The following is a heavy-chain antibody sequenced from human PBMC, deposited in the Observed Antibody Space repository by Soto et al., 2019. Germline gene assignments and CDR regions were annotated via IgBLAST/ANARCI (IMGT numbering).Heavy chain of an antibody. D-gene: IGHD2-8*01. J-gene: IGHJ4*02. CDR3: AKNQHAMAHDY. CDR2: ITSSGDNT. V-gene: IGHV3-23*01. Sequence: PGGSLRLSCASSGFTFNNYAMGWVRQAPGKGLEWVSAITSSGDNTDYVDSVKGRFTISRDNSQNTLNLQMNSLRAEDTAIYYCAKNQHAMAHDYWGPGTLVTVSS. CDR1: GFTFNNYA.